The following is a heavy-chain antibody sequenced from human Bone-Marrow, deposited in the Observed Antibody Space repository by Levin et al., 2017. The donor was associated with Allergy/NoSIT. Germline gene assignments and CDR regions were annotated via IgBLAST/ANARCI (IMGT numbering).Heavy chain of an antibody. D-gene: IGHD1-1*01. CDR1: GPNLTELS. CDR2: FDPDDGET. J-gene: IGHJ2*01. Sequence: PGGSLRLSCKVSGPNLTELSMHWVRQTPGKGLEWMGGFDPDDGETVYAQMFQGRVTMTEDTSKDTAYMELSSLRSDDTAIYYCATDTTLVEGGYFDLWGRGTLVTVSS. CDR3: ATDTTLVEGGYFDL. V-gene: IGHV1-24*01.